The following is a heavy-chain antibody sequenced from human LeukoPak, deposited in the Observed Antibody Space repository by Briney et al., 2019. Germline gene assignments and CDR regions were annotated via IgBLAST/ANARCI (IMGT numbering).Heavy chain of an antibody. Sequence: GGSLRLSCAASGFTFSSYGMHWVRQAPGKGLEWVAFIRYDGSNKYYADSVKGRFTISRDNSKNTLYLQMNSLRAEDTAVCYCAKSSYSYGFGTRNDDAFDIWGQGTMVTVSS. CDR3: AKSSYSYGFGTRNDDAFDI. J-gene: IGHJ3*02. V-gene: IGHV3-30*02. D-gene: IGHD5-18*01. CDR2: IRYDGSNK. CDR1: GFTFSSYG.